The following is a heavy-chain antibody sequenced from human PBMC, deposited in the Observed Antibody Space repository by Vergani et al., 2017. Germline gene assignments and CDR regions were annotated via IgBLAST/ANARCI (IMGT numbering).Heavy chain of an antibody. Sequence: QVHLVQSGPEVQKPGASVTVSCKPSGYTFTAYYLHWVRQAPGQGLEWVGWINPYNGDTKYSQDFEGRVTMSRDTSSNTAYMEVSSLRSDDTAVYYCARFRPLHCDRPSCYRLDYWGPGTPVIVSS. CDR3: ARFRPLHCDRPSCYRLDY. D-gene: IGHD2-2*01. CDR1: GYTFTAYY. J-gene: IGHJ4*02. CDR2: INPYNGDT. V-gene: IGHV1-2*02.